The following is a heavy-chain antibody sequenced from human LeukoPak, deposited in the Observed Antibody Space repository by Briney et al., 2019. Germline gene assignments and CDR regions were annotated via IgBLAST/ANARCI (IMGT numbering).Heavy chain of an antibody. CDR3: ARDRVSDY. D-gene: IGHD2-8*01. CDR2: ISSSSSTI. V-gene: IGHV3-48*01. CDR1: GFTFSSYS. J-gene: IGHJ4*02. Sequence: GGSLRLSCAASGFTFSSYSMNWVRQAPGKGLEWVSYISSSSSTIYYADSVKGRFTISRDNAKNSLYLQMNSLRAEDTAVYYCARDRVSDYWGQGTLVTVSS.